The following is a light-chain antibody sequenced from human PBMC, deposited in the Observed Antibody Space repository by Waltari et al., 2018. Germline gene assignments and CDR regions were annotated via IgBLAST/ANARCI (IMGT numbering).Light chain of an antibody. J-gene: IGKJ4*01. CDR2: AAS. CDR3: QQLIDYPLT. V-gene: IGKV1-9*01. Sequence: DIQLTQSPSFLSASVGDRVTITCRASRGIGNSLAWYQQKPGKAPRPLIYAASTLQTWVPSRFSGSGYGTEFTLAISSLQPEDFATYYCQQLIDYPLTFGGGTKVEIK. CDR1: RGIGNS.